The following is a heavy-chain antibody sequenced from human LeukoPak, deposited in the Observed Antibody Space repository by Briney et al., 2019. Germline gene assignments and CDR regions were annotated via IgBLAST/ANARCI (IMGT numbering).Heavy chain of an antibody. V-gene: IGHV1-2*02. Sequence: ASVKVSCKASGYTFTGYYMHWVRQAPGQGLEWMGWINPKSGGTNYAQKFQGGVTMTRDTSISTAYMELSRLRSDDTAVYYCARADSSGYYPLDYWGQGTPVTVSS. D-gene: IGHD3-22*01. J-gene: IGHJ4*02. CDR2: INPKSGGT. CDR1: GYTFTGYY. CDR3: ARADSSGYYPLDY.